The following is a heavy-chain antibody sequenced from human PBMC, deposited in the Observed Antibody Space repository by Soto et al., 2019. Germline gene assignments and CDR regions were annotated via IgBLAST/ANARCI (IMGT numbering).Heavy chain of an antibody. CDR1: GFTFSSYG. J-gene: IGHJ6*02. Sequence: GSLRLSCAASGFTFSSYGMHWVRQAPGKGLEWVAVIWYDGSNKYYADSVKGRFTISRDNSKNTLYLQMNSLRAEDTAVYYCAKDQSGSYYAYYYYGMDVWGQGTTVTVSS. CDR2: IWYDGSNK. V-gene: IGHV3-33*06. CDR3: AKDQSGSYYAYYYYGMDV. D-gene: IGHD1-26*01.